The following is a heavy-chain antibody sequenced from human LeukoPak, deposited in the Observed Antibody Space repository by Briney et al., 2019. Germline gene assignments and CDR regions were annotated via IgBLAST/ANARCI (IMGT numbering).Heavy chain of an antibody. D-gene: IGHD4-17*01. CDR1: GFTVSSNF. J-gene: IGHJ4*02. CDR3: AREGGYGDYYFDY. CDR2: IYSGGST. Sequence: PGGSLRLSCAASGFTVSSNFMSWVRQAPGKGLEWVSVIYSGGSTYYADSVKGRFTISRDNSKNTLYLQMNSLRVEDTAVYYCAREGGYGDYYFDYWGQGTLVTVSS. V-gene: IGHV3-66*01.